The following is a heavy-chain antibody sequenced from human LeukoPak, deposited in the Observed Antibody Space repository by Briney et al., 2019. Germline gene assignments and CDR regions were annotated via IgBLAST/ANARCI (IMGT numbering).Heavy chain of an antibody. CDR3: ARDRRYCSGGSCYSRYFDL. D-gene: IGHD2-15*01. Sequence: SETLSLTCTVSGGSISSYYWSWIRQPPGKGLEWIGSIYYSGSTYYNPSLKSRVTISVDTSKNQFSLKLSSVTAADTAVYYCARDRRYCSGGSCYSRYFDLWGRGTLVTVSS. CDR1: GGSISSYY. J-gene: IGHJ2*01. CDR2: IYYSGST. V-gene: IGHV4-39*07.